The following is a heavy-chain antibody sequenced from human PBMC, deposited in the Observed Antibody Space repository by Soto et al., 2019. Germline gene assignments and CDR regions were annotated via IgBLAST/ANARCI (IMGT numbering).Heavy chain of an antibody. D-gene: IGHD2-2*01. CDR1: GFTFSSYS. J-gene: IGHJ4*02. Sequence: EVQLVESGGGLVKPGGSLRPSCAASGFTFSSYSMNWVRQAPGKGLEWVSSISSSSSYIYYEDSVKGRFTISRDNAKNSLYLQMNSLRAEDTAVYYCARVAGYCSSTSCYADYWGQGTLVTVSS. CDR3: ARVAGYCSSTSCYADY. V-gene: IGHV3-21*01. CDR2: ISSSSSYI.